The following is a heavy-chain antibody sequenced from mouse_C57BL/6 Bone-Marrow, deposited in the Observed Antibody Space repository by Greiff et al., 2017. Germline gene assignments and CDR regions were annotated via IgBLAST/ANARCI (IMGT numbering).Heavy chain of an antibody. D-gene: IGHD1-1*01. CDR3: ARGITTVAFDY. CDR1: GYTFTSYW. CDR2: INPSSGYT. J-gene: IGHJ2*01. Sequence: VQLQQSGAELAKPGASVKLSCKASGYTFTSYWMHWVKQRPGQGLEWIGYINPSSGYTKYNQKFKDKATLTVDKSSSTAYMELRSLTSEDSAVYYCARGITTVAFDYWGQGTTLTVSS. V-gene: IGHV1-7*01.